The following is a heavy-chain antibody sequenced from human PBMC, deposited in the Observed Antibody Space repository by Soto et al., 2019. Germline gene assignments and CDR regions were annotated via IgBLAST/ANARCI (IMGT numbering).Heavy chain of an antibody. CDR2: IYYSGST. D-gene: IGHD5-12*01. CDR1: GGSISSSSYY. CDR3: AKMGTIPSLYYYYGMDV. J-gene: IGHJ6*02. Sequence: QLRLQESGPGLVKPSETLSLTCTVSGGSISSSSYYWGWIRQPPGKGLEWIGSIYYSGSTYYNPSLKSRVTISLDPSKNQFSLKLSSVPAADTAVYCCAKMGTIPSLYYYYGMDVWGQGTTVTVSS. V-gene: IGHV4-39*01.